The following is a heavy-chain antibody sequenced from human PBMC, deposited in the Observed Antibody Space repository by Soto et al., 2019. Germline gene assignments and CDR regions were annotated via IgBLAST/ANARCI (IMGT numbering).Heavy chain of an antibody. Sequence: QVQLVQSGGDVKTPGDSVKVSCTSSRYTFTSHGIAWVRQAPGQGLEWMGWISTFNGKTDYAQKFQGRVTMTVDTATSTVHMELRSLRSDDTAVYYCARLLTEGATFREDAFDLWGQGTKVIVS. CDR1: RYTFTSHG. CDR2: ISTFNGKT. V-gene: IGHV1-18*01. J-gene: IGHJ3*01. D-gene: IGHD1-26*01. CDR3: ARLLTEGATFREDAFDL.